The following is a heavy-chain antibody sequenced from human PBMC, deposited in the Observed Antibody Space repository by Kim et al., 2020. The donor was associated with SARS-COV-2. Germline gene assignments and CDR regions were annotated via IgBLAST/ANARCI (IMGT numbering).Heavy chain of an antibody. CDR3: SSTTLGARGWFDP. J-gene: IGHJ5*02. CDR2: IYHSGST. CDR1: GGSISSSNW. V-gene: IGHV4-4*02. D-gene: IGHD3-3*01. Sequence: SETLSLTCAVSGGSISSSNWWNWVRQPPGKGLEWIGEIYHSGSTNYNPSLKSRVTILVDKSKNQFSLKLSSVTAADTAAYYCSSTTLGARGWFDPWGQGT.